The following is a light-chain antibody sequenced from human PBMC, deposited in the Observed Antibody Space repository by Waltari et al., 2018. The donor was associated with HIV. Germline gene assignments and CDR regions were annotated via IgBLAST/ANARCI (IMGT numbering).Light chain of an antibody. CDR2: DDS. J-gene: IGLJ2*01. V-gene: IGLV3-21*02. CDR3: QVWDSSTDLRV. CDR1: NIGSKG. Sequence: SYVLTQPPSVSVAPGQTARITCGGNNIGSKGVHWYQQKPSQAPVLVVYDDSDRPSGIPERFSCSSSWNTATLTISRVEAGDEADFDCQVWDSSTDLRVFGGGTKLTVL.